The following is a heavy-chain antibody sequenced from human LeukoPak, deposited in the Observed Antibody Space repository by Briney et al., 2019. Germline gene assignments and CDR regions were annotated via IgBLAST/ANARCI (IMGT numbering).Heavy chain of an antibody. Sequence: SETLSLTCAVSGGSINSHYWGWIGQPPGKGLQWIGDIYSTGKNNYNPSLKSRVTISLDTSKSHLSLNLTSVLAADTAIYYCVRRDTGWNYFDYWGQGILVTVSS. J-gene: IGHJ4*02. D-gene: IGHD6-19*01. CDR3: VRRDTGWNYFDY. V-gene: IGHV4-4*08. CDR1: GGSINSHY. CDR2: IYSTGKN.